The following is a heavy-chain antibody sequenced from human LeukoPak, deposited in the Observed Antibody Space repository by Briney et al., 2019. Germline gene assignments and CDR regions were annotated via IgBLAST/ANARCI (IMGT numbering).Heavy chain of an antibody. CDR2: IYYSGST. V-gene: IGHV4-39*07. Sequence: SETLSLTCTVSGGSISSSSYYWGWIRQPPGKGLEWIGSIYYSGSTYYNPSLKSRVTISVDTSKNQFSLKLSSVTAADTAVYYCARATNWFDPWGQGTLVTVPS. CDR1: GGSISSSSYY. CDR3: ARATNWFDP. J-gene: IGHJ5*02.